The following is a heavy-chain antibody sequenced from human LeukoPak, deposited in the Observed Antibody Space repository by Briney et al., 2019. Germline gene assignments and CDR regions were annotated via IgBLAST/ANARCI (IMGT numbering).Heavy chain of an antibody. Sequence: SETLSLTCTVSGASVNSYYWDWIRQPPGKGLEWIGCISDSGRTHYNPSLKSRVTISLGTSNNQFSLRLTSVTAADSAMYYCTKGYYEPFDSWGQGTLVTVSS. CDR2: ISDSGRT. D-gene: IGHD3-22*01. J-gene: IGHJ4*02. V-gene: IGHV4-59*02. CDR3: TKGYYEPFDS. CDR1: GASVNSYY.